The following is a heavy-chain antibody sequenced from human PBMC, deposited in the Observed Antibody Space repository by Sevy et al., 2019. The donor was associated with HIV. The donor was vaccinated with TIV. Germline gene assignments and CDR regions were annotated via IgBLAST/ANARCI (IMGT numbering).Heavy chain of an antibody. Sequence: GGSLRLSCAASGFTFSSYAMHWVRQAPGKGLEWVAVISYDGSNKYYADSVKGRFTISRDNSKNTLYLQMNSLRAGDTAVYYCARVTRYCSSTSCYHYYYYGMDVWGQGTTVTVSS. D-gene: IGHD2-2*01. CDR3: ARVTRYCSSTSCYHYYYYGMDV. CDR1: GFTFSSYA. CDR2: ISYDGSNK. V-gene: IGHV3-30-3*01. J-gene: IGHJ6*02.